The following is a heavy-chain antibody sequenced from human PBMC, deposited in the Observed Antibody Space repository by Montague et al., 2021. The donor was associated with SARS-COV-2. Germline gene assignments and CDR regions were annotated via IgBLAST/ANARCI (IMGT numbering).Heavy chain of an antibody. CDR3: ARDDYVWGSYRYSQYNWFDP. J-gene: IGHJ5*02. Sequence: SLRLSCAAPGSTFSSYSMNWVRQAPGKGLEWVSSISSSSSYIYYADSVKGRFTISRDNAKNSLYLQMNSLRAEDTAVYYCARDDYVWGSYRYSQYNWFDPWGQGTLVTVSS. CDR1: GSTFSSYS. D-gene: IGHD3-16*02. V-gene: IGHV3-21*01. CDR2: ISSSSSYI.